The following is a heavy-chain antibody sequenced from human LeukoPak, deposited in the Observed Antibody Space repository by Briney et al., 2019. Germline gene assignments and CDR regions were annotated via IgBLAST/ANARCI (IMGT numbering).Heavy chain of an antibody. CDR2: IKEDGNEK. D-gene: IGHD6-19*01. CDR3: ARYNSGLPDS. J-gene: IGHJ4*02. V-gene: IGHV3-7*01. CDR1: GFTFSSHW. Sequence: GGSLRLSCAASGFTFSSHWMSWVRQAPGKGLEWVANIKEDGNEKYYVDSVKGRFTVSRDNGKNSLYLQMNSLRTDDTAVYYCARYNSGLPDSWGQGTLVTVSS.